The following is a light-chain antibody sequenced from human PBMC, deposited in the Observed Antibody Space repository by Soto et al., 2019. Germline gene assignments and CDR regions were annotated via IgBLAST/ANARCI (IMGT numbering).Light chain of an antibody. CDR1: SGHSNYA. CDR3: QTWGTGIVI. Sequence: QLVLTQSHSASASLGASVKLTCTLSSGHSNYAIAWHQQQPEKGPRYLMKLNSDGSHNKGDGIPDRFSGSSSGAERYLTISSLQSEDEADYYCQTWGTGIVIFGGGTKLTVL. CDR2: LNSDGSH. V-gene: IGLV4-69*01. J-gene: IGLJ2*01.